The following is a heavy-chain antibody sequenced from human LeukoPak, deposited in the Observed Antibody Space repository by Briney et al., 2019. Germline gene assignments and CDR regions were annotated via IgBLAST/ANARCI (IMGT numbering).Heavy chain of an antibody. V-gene: IGHV3-7*03. Sequence: GGSLRLSCAASGFTFSTSWMTWVRQAPGKGLEWVANIKQDGSDKYYMDSVKGRFTISRDNAKNSLYLQMNSLRAGDTAVYYCAKDSGWFRFDYWGQGTLVTVSS. D-gene: IGHD6-13*01. CDR2: IKQDGSDK. CDR1: GFTFSTSW. CDR3: AKDSGWFRFDY. J-gene: IGHJ4*02.